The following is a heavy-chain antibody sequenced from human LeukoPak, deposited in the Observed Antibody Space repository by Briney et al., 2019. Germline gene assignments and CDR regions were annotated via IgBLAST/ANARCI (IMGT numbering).Heavy chain of an antibody. CDR3: ARGADSSGISDFDY. CDR1: GYTFTGYC. D-gene: IGHD6-19*01. Sequence: ASVKVSCKASGYTFTGYCMHWVRQAPGQGLEWMGRISPNSGGTNYAQKFQGRVTMTRDTSISTAYMELSRLRSDDTAVYYCARGADSSGISDFDYWGQGTLVTVSS. CDR2: ISPNSGGT. V-gene: IGHV1-2*06. J-gene: IGHJ4*02.